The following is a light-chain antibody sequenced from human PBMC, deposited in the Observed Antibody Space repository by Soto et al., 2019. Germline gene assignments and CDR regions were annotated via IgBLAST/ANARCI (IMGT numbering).Light chain of an antibody. CDR2: DAS. V-gene: IGKV3-11*01. CDR3: LQYDSYPRT. CDR1: QSVSSY. J-gene: IGKJ1*01. Sequence: EIVLTQSPATLSLSPGERATLSCRASQSVSSYLAWYQQKPGQAPRLLIYDASNRATGIPARFSGSGSGTDFTLTISSLEPEDFAVYYCLQYDSYPRTFGQGTRVDIK.